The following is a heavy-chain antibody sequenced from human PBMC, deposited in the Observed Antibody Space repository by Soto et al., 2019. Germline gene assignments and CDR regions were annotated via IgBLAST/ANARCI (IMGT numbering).Heavy chain of an antibody. CDR2: IIPIFGTA. V-gene: IGHV1-69*13. CDR1: GGTFSSYA. Sequence: SVKVSCKASGGTFSSYAISWVRQAPGQGLEWMGGIIPIFGTANYAQKFQGRVTITADESTSTAYMELSSLRSEDTAVYYCASPRAATSAFDIWGQGTIVTVSS. CDR3: ASPRAATSAFDI. D-gene: IGHD2-15*01. J-gene: IGHJ3*02.